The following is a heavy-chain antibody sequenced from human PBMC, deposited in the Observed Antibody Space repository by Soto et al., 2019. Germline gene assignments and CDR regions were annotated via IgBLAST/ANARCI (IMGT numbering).Heavy chain of an antibody. V-gene: IGHV1-69*06. D-gene: IGHD3-3*01. CDR2: IVPNVGTV. CDR3: ARRDTSGFLRYFDT. CDR1: GGTLSSFITYP. J-gene: IGHJ4*02. Sequence: QVQLVQSGPEVKKPGSSVKVSCKTSGGTLSSFITYPINWVRQAPGQGPEWMGGIVPNVGTVNYAQRLQGRVTVNEDNSTGTSYMELNDLRYEDTALYYFARRDTSGFLRYFDTWGQGNLFTVS.